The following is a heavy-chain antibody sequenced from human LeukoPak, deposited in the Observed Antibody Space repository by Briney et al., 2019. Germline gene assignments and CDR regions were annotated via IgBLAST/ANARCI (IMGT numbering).Heavy chain of an antibody. CDR2: MYHDGRT. CDR1: GGSINSGTYY. CDR3: ASDHKSITMRKGQYFDY. J-gene: IGHJ4*02. Sequence: SETLSLTCTVSGGSINSGTYYWGWIRQPPGKGLEWIASMYHDGRTSYNPSLESRVTISIDTSTNQFSLKLSSVTAADTAVYYCASDHKSITMRKGQYFDYWGQGVLATVSS. D-gene: IGHD1-14*01. V-gene: IGHV4-39*01.